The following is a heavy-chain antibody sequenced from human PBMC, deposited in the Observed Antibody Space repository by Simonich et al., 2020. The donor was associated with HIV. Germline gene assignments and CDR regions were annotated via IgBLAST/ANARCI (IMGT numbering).Heavy chain of an antibody. J-gene: IGHJ4*02. D-gene: IGHD7-27*01. CDR2: HNPNSGST. CDR1: GYTFTDYY. V-gene: IGHV1-2*02. CDR3: ARGPRTGDFDY. Sequence: QVQLVQSGAEVNTPGASVKVSCKASGYTFTDYYIHWVRQAPGQGLGGQGWHNPNSGSTNYAQKCQGRVTMTRDTSISTVYMELSRLTSDDTAVYYCARGPRTGDFDYWGQGTLVTVSS.